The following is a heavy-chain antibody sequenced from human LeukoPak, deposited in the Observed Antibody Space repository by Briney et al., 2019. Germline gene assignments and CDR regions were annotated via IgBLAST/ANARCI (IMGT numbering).Heavy chain of an antibody. Sequence: GESLKISCNGSGYTFTSYWIGWVRQRPGKGLEWMGIINPSDSDTRYSPSFQGQVTMSADKSITTAYLQWTSLKASDTAMYYCARSCGSHCSLRQEFDYWGQGTLVAVSS. CDR2: INPSDSDT. V-gene: IGHV5-51*01. CDR3: ARSCGSHCSLRQEFDY. D-gene: IGHD2-21*02. CDR1: GYTFTSYW. J-gene: IGHJ4*02.